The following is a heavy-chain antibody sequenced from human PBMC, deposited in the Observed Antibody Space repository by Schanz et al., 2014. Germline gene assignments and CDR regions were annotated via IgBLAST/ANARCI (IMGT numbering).Heavy chain of an antibody. V-gene: IGHV3-23*01. D-gene: IGHD3-3*01. J-gene: IGHJ4*02. Sequence: ESGGGLVEPGGSLRLSCEASGFTFSSSAMSWVRQAPGKGLEWVSSLGGSTGGIYYADSVRGRFTISRDNAKSSLYLQMNSLRDEDTAVYYCAATTILADWGQGTLVAVSS. CDR1: GFTFSSSA. CDR2: LGGSTGGI. CDR3: AATTILAD.